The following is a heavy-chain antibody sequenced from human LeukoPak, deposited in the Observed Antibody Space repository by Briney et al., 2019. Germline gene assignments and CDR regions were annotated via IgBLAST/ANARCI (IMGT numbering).Heavy chain of an antibody. D-gene: IGHD2-2*01. CDR2: ISGSGGST. J-gene: IGHJ6*02. CDR1: GFTFSSYA. V-gene: IGHV3-23*01. CDR3: AKVSSSSGWVYYYYYGMDV. Sequence: GGSLRLSCAASGFTFSSYAMSWVRQAPGKGLEWVSAISGSGGSTYYADSVKGRFTISRDNSKNTLYLQMNSLRAEDTAVYYCAKVSSSSGWVYYYYYGMDVWGQGTTVTVSS.